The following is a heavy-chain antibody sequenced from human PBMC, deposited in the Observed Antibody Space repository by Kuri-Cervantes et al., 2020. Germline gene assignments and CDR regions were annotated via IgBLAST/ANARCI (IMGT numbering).Heavy chain of an antibody. V-gene: IGHV3-11*01. CDR3: ARDCSRTCCYYYYYGMDV. D-gene: IGHD2-2*01. Sequence: GESLKISCAASGFTFSNSWMSWVRQAPGKGLEWVSYISSNGSNIYYADSVKGRFTISRDNAKNSLYLQMNSLRAEDTAVYYCARDCSRTCCYYYYYGMDVWGQGTTVTDSS. J-gene: IGHJ6*02. CDR2: ISSNGSNI. CDR1: GFTFSNSW.